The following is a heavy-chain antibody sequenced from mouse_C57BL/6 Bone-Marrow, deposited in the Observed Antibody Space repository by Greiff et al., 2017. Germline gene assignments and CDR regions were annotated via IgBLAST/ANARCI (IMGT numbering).Heavy chain of an antibody. D-gene: IGHD2-4*01. Sequence: QVQLQQPGAELVKPGASVKLSCKASGYTFTSYWMHWVKQRPGQGLEWIGMIHPNSGSTNYNEKFKSKATLTVDKSSSTAYMQLSSLPSEDAAVYDCAESTMITRALDYWGQGTSVTVSS. V-gene: IGHV1-64*01. CDR2: IHPNSGST. CDR1: GYTFTSYW. J-gene: IGHJ4*01. CDR3: AESTMITRALDY.